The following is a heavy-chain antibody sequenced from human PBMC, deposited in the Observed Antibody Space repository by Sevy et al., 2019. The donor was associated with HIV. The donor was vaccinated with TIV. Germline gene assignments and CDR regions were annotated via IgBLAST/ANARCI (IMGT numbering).Heavy chain of an antibody. CDR3: AKVRLPYYYYYGMDV. CDR2: ISYDGSNK. D-gene: IGHD6-25*01. Sequence: GGSLRLSCAASGFTFSSYGMHWVRQAPGKGLEWVAVISYDGSNKYYADSVKGQFTISRDNSKNTLYLQMNSLRAEDTAVYYCAKVRLPYYYYYGMDVWGQGTTVTVSS. V-gene: IGHV3-30*18. J-gene: IGHJ6*02. CDR1: GFTFSSYG.